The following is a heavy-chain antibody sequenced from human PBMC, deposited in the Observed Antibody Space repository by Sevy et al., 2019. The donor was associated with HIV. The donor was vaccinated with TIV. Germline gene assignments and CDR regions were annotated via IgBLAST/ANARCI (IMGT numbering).Heavy chain of an antibody. CDR1: GGSISSFY. CDR2: IYYSGST. CDR3: ARAGGAKDYGMDV. J-gene: IGHJ6*02. V-gene: IGHV4-59*01. Sequence: SETLSLTCTVSGGSISSFYWSWIRQPPGKGLEWIGYIYYSGSTNYKPSLESRVSISVDTSKNQFSLNLGSVTAADTAVYYCARAGGAKDYGMDVWGQGTTVTVSS. D-gene: IGHD3-10*01.